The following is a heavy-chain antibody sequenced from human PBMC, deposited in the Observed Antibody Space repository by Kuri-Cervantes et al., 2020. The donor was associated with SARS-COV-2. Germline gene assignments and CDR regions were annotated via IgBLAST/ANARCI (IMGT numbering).Heavy chain of an antibody. J-gene: IGHJ6*02. Sequence: GGSLRLSCAASGFHFNSYIMFWVRQAPDKGLEWVAVLSYDGDNADSVKGRFTISRDSAKNTVYLQMNSLRVDDTAVYYCAREFAGYYPPNPWPQKKKEFYGLDVWGQGTTVTVSS. CDR2: LSYDG. CDR1: GFHFNSYI. D-gene: IGHD3-9*01. V-gene: IGHV3-30*04. CDR3: AREFAGYYPPNPWPQKKKEFYGLDV.